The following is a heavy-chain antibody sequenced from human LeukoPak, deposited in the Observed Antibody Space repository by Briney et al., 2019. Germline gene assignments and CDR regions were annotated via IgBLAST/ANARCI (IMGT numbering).Heavy chain of an antibody. D-gene: IGHD3-9*01. Sequence: PSETPSLTCTVSGGSISSGGYYWSWIRQHPGKGLEWIGYIYYSGSTYYNPSLKSRVTISVDTSKNQFSLKLSSVTAADTAVYYCARGTYYDILTGYYFPVVGPFDIWGQGTMVTVSS. CDR3: ARGTYYDILTGYYFPVVGPFDI. CDR2: IYYSGST. J-gene: IGHJ3*02. CDR1: GGSISSGGYY. V-gene: IGHV4-31*03.